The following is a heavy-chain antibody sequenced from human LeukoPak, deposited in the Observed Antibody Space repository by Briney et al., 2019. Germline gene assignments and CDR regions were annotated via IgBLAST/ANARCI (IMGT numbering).Heavy chain of an antibody. CDR1: GGSFSGYY. D-gene: IGHD3-10*01. CDR3: KGSGSYYYYYYYMDV. V-gene: IGHV4-34*01. J-gene: IGHJ6*03. Sequence: SETLSLTCAVYGGSFSGYYWSWIRQPPGKGLEWIGEINHSGSTNYNPSLKSRVTISVDTSKNQFSLKLSSVTAADTAVYYCKGSGSYYYYYYYMDVRGKGTTVTVSS. CDR2: INHSGST.